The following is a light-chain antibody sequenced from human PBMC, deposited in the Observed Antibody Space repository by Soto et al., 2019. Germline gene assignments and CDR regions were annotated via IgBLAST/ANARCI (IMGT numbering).Light chain of an antibody. Sequence: EIVLTQSPGTLSLSPGEGATLSCRASQSVSSDFLAWYQQKPGQAPRLLIYAASSRASGIPDRFSGSGSETEFTLTISRLEPEDFAVYYCLKYGRSPGWTFGQGTKVDIK. CDR2: AAS. V-gene: IGKV3-20*01. CDR1: QSVSSDF. CDR3: LKYGRSPGWT. J-gene: IGKJ1*01.